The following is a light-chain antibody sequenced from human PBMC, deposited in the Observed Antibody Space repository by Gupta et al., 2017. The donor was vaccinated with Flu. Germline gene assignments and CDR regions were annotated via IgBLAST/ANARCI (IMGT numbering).Light chain of an antibody. CDR3: QSYDSSLSGAV. J-gene: IGLJ3*02. V-gene: IGLV1-40*01. CDR2: GNN. CDR1: SSNFGAGYD. Sequence: SVLTQPPSVSGAPGQRLPIPCTGSSSNFGAGYDVHWYQQLPGTAPKLLIYGNNHRPSGVPDRFSGSKSGTSASLAITGLQAEDEAHYYCQSYDSSLSGAVFGGGTKLTVL.